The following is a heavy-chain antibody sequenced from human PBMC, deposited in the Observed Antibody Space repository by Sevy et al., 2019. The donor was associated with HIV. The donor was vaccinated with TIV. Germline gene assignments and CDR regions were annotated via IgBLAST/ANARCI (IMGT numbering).Heavy chain of an antibody. CDR2: FYSTGSP. V-gene: IGHV4-39*01. D-gene: IGHD6-19*01. Sequence: SETLSLICSVSGGSISSSSYYWGWIRQPPGKGLEWIGSFYSTGSPSYNPSLRSRVTVSADTSKNQLSLKVFSVTAADTAVYYCATPRASGWYEGTGGYFDFWGRGTLVTVSS. CDR1: GGSISSSSYY. J-gene: IGHJ2*01. CDR3: ATPRASGWYEGTGGYFDF.